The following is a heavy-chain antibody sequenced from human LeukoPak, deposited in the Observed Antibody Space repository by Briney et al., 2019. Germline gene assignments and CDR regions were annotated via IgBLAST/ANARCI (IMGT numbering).Heavy chain of an antibody. CDR3: AKDQAPQDIVVVPAY. V-gene: IGHV3-30*02. D-gene: IGHD2-2*01. Sequence: GGSLRLSCAASGFTFSSYGMHWVRQAPGKGLAWVAFIRYDGSNKYYADSVKGRFTISRDNSTNTLYLQMNSLRAEDTAVYYCAKDQAPQDIVVVPAYWGQGTLVTVSS. CDR1: GFTFSSYG. J-gene: IGHJ4*02. CDR2: IRYDGSNK.